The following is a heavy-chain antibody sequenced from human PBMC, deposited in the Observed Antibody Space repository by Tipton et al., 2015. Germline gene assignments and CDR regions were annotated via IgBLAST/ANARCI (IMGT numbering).Heavy chain of an antibody. CDR1: GYSISSGYY. D-gene: IGHD3-9*01. CDR2: IFHRGDT. V-gene: IGHV4-38-2*02. Sequence: TLSLTCTVSGYSISSGYYWGWIRQPPGKGLEWIGSIFHRGDTNYNPSLKSRVTMLRDTSKNQFSLKLTSVTAADTAVYYCACQDYDSLTRDYQTVDYWGQGTLVTVSS. J-gene: IGHJ4*02. CDR3: ACQDYDSLTRDYQTVDY.